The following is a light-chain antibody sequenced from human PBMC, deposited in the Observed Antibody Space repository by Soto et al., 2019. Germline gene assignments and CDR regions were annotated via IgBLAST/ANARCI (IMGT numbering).Light chain of an antibody. CDR1: QSIASN. Sequence: EIAMTQSPVTLSASVGDRATLSCRASQSIASNLTWYQQKLGQAPRLLIYAASTRHTGITARLSGSGSGTEFTLTISSLESEDFGIYYCQQFKKGPVTFGQGTKVDIK. V-gene: IGKV3-15*01. CDR2: AAS. CDR3: QQFKKGPVT. J-gene: IGKJ1*01.